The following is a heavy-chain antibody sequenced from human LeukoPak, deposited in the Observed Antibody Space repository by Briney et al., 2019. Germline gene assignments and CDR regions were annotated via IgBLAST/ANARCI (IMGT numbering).Heavy chain of an antibody. V-gene: IGHV3-23*01. J-gene: IGHJ4*02. Sequence: SGGSLRLSCAASGFTFSGYAMSWVRQAPGKGLEWVSAVSGSGSSTYYADSVRGRFTISRDNSKNTLYLQMNSLRAEDTAVYYCARAWLWGQGTLVTVST. D-gene: IGHD6-19*01. CDR2: VSGSGSST. CDR3: ARAWL. CDR1: GFTFSGYA.